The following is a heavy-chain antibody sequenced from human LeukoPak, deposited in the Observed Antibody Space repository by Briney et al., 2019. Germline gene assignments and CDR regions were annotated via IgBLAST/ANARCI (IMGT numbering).Heavy chain of an antibody. J-gene: IGHJ4*02. V-gene: IGHV3-23*01. Sequence: GGSLRLSCAASGFTFRSFAMSWVRRAPGKGVEWVSTISSTGSATFYADSVRGRFTISRDNYENTLYLQINSLGAEDTAVFYCAKNYGSGTYYNYLDYWGLGTLVTVSS. CDR1: GFTFRSFA. CDR2: ISSTGSAT. CDR3: AKNYGSGTYYNYLDY. D-gene: IGHD3-10*01.